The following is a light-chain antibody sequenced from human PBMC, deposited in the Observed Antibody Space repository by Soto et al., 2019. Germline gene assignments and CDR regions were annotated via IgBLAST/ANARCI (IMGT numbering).Light chain of an antibody. CDR3: SSYTSSSTLG. V-gene: IGLV2-14*01. CDR1: SSDVGGYNY. CDR2: DVS. J-gene: IGLJ2*01. Sequence: QSVLTQPASVSGSPGQSITISCTGTSSDVGGYNYVSWYQQHPGKAPKLMIYDVSNRPSGVSNRFSGPKSGNTASLTSSGLQAEDEADYYCSSYTSSSTLGFGGGTKLTVL.